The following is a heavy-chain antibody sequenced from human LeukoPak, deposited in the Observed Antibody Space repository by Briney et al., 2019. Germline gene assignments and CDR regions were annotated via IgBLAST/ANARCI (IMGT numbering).Heavy chain of an antibody. Sequence: KPSETLSLTCTASGGSISSYYWSWIRQPPGKGLEWIGYIYYSGSTNYNPSLKSGVTISVDKSKNQFSLKLSSVTAADAAVYYCARGSWYRLMDYWGQGPLVTVSS. CDR1: GGSISSYY. D-gene: IGHD6-13*01. CDR2: IYYSGST. CDR3: ARGSWYRLMDY. V-gene: IGHV4-59*08. J-gene: IGHJ4*02.